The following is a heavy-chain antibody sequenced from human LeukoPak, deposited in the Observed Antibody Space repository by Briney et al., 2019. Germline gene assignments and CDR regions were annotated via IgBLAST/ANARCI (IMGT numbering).Heavy chain of an antibody. V-gene: IGHV1-69*13. CDR3: ARDLDYGGNSGDY. D-gene: IGHD4-23*01. CDR2: IIPIFGTA. CDR1: GGTFSSYA. Sequence: GASVKVSCKASGGTFSSYAISWVRQAPGQGLEWMGGIIPIFGTANYAQKFQGRVTITADESTSTAYMELSSLRSEDTAVYYCARDLDYGGNSGDYWGQGTLVTVSS. J-gene: IGHJ4*02.